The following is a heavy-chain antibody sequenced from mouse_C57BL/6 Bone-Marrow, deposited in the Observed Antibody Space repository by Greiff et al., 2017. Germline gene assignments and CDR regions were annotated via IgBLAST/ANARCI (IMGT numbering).Heavy chain of an antibody. CDR1: GYAFSSSW. J-gene: IGHJ3*01. D-gene: IGHD1-1*01. CDR3: ARPQIYYYGSSSFAY. V-gene: IGHV1-82*01. Sequence: QVQLQQSGPELVKPGASVKISCKASGYAFSSSWMNWVKQRPGKGLEWIGRIYPGDGDTNYNGKFKGKATLTADKSSSTAYMQLNSLTSEDSAVYFCARPQIYYYGSSSFAYWGQGTLVTVSA. CDR2: IYPGDGDT.